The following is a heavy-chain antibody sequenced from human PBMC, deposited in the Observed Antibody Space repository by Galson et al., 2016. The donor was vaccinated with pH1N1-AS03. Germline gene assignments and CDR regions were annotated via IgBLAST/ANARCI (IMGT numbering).Heavy chain of an antibody. D-gene: IGHD1-26*01. J-gene: IGHJ4*02. V-gene: IGHV1-3*01. CDR3: ARAVDKWELRH. CDR2: VNLGNSNT. Sequence: SVKVSCKASGDTFNDIALHWVRQAPGQSLEWMGWVNLGNSNTKYSQRFQDRVIITMDTSANTAYMELRDLTSDDTAVFYCARAVDKWELRHWGQGTLVTVSS. CDR1: GDTFNDIA.